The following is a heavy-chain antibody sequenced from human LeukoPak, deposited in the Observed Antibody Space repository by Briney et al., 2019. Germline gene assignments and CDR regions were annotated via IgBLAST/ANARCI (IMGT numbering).Heavy chain of an antibody. CDR1: GFTFSRHG. CDR3: AKDDGWLQYNY. V-gene: IGHV3-23*01. J-gene: IGHJ4*02. Sequence: PGGSLRLSCAASGFTFSRHGMNWVRQAPGKGLEWVSGISGSGDTTYYADSVEGRFTISRDNSKNTVYLQMNSLRAEDTAVYYCAKDDGWLQYNYWGQGTLVTVSS. D-gene: IGHD5-24*01. CDR2: ISGSGDTT.